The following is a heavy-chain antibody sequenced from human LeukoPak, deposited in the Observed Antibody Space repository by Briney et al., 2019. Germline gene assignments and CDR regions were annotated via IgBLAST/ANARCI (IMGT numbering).Heavy chain of an antibody. CDR3: ARKGIAAAGTQTPDY. CDR1: GFTLSSYE. CDR2: IDYSGGSS. Sequence: GGSLRLSCTVSGFTLSSYEMSWIRQAPGKGLEWVSSIDYSGGSSYYADSVKGRFTISRDNSENTLYLQMNSLRAEDTAVYYCARKGIAAAGTQTPDYWGQGTLVTVSS. D-gene: IGHD6-13*01. V-gene: IGHV3-66*02. J-gene: IGHJ4*02.